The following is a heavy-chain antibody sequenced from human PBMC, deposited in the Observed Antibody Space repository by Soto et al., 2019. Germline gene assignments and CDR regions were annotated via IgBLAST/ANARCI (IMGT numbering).Heavy chain of an antibody. CDR1: GLTFGSYA. Sequence: DVHLLESGGGLVQPGGSLRLSCAVSGLTFGSYAMTWVRQAPGKGLEWVSGISGSGGSTYYADSVKGRFTISRDNSKNTLYLQMSSLRAEDXAXXYXAKXXRXXWKIDYWXQGTLVTVSS. V-gene: IGHV3-23*01. CDR2: ISGSGGST. D-gene: IGHD1-1*01. CDR3: AKXXRXXWKIDY. J-gene: IGHJ4*02.